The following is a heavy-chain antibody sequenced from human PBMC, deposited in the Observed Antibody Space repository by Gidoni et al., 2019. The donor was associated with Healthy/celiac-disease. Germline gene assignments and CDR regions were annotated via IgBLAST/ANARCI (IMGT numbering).Heavy chain of an antibody. V-gene: IGHV1-69*01. D-gene: IGHD2-2*01. CDR2: IIPIVGTA. Sequence: QVQLVQSGAEVKKPGSSVKFSCKASGVTFSSYAISWVRQAPGQGLEWMGGIIPIVGTANYAQKFQGRVTITADESTSTAYMELSSLRSEDTAVYYCARQGYCSSTSCFDYYYYMDVWGKGTTVTVSS. CDR1: GVTFSSYA. CDR3: ARQGYCSSTSCFDYYYYMDV. J-gene: IGHJ6*03.